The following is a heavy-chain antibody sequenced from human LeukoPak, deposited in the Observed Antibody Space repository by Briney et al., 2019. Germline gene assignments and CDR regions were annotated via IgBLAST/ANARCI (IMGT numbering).Heavy chain of an antibody. CDR1: GGTFYNYT. CDR3: ARADAVAPGFWYFDY. D-gene: IGHD6-19*01. V-gene: IGHV1-69*05. Sequence: SVKVSCKPSGGTFYNYTISWVRQAPGQGLEWMGGIIPLFDTANYAQKFQGRVTITTDESTTTAYMELSSLRYEDTAVYYCARADAVAPGFWYFDYWGQGTLVTVSS. CDR2: IIPLFDTA. J-gene: IGHJ4*02.